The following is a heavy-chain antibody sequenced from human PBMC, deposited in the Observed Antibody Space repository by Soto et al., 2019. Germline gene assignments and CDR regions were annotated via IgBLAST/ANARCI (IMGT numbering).Heavy chain of an antibody. CDR1: GFTFTSSA. Sequence: ASVKVSCKASGFTFTSSAVQWVRQARGQRLEWIGWIVVGSGNTNYAQKFQERVTITRDMSTSTDYMELSSLRSEDTAVYYCAADKDRSGWLGVHYYYGMDVWGQGTTVTVSS. D-gene: IGHD6-19*01. J-gene: IGHJ6*02. CDR3: AADKDRSGWLGVHYYYGMDV. V-gene: IGHV1-58*01. CDR2: IVVGSGNT.